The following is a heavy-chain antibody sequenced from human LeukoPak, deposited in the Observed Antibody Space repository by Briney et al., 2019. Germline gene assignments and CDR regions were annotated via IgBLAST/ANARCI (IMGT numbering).Heavy chain of an antibody. CDR3: ARDGDSSGYSHAFDI. J-gene: IGHJ3*02. V-gene: IGHV4-4*02. Sequence: SETLSLTCAVSGGSISSSNWWSWVRQPPGKGLEWIGEIYHSGSTNYNPSLKSRVTISVDKSKNQFSLKLSSVTAADTAVYYCARDGDSSGYSHAFDIWGQGTMVTVSS. CDR2: IYHSGST. CDR1: GGSISSSNW. D-gene: IGHD3-22*01.